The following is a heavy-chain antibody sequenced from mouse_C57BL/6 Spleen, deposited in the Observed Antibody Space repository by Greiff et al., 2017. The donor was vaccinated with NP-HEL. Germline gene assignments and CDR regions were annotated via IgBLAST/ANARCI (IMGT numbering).Heavy chain of an antibody. CDR3: ARGIYYDYDEDWFAY. V-gene: IGHV1-66*01. D-gene: IGHD2-4*01. CDR1: GYSFTSYY. CDR2: IYPGSGNT. Sequence: QVHVKQSGPELVKPGASVKISCKASGYSFTSYYIHWVKQRPGQGLEWIGWIYPGSGNTKYNEKFKGKATLTADTSSSTAYMQLSSLTSEDSAVYYCARGIYYDYDEDWFAYWGQGTLVTVSA. J-gene: IGHJ3*01.